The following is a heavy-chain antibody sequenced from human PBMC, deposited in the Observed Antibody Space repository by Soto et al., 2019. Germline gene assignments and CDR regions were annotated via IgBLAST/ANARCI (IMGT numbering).Heavy chain of an antibody. CDR1: GFPFNGSA. J-gene: IGHJ6*02. V-gene: IGHV3-73*02. Sequence: EVQLVESGGGLVHPGGSLKLSCAASGFPFNGSAMHGVRQAYGTGMEWVGRIRSKPNNYATAYAASLKGRFTISRDDSKNKAYLQMNSLNTEDTAVYYCAGDFYYNMDVWGQGTTVTVSS. CDR3: AGDFYYNMDV. CDR2: IRSKPNNYAT.